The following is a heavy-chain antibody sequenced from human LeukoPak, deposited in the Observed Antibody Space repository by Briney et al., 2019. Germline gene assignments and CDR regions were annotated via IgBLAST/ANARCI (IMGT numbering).Heavy chain of an antibody. Sequence: ASVKVSCKASGYTFTSYDINWVRQATGQGLEWMGWMNPNSGNTGYAQKFQGRVTMTRNTSISTAYMELSSLRSEDTAVYYCARDRKAATIISDAFDIWGQGTMVTVSS. CDR3: ARDRKAATIISDAFDI. CDR2: MNPNSGNT. J-gene: IGHJ3*02. D-gene: IGHD5-12*01. CDR1: GYTFTSYD. V-gene: IGHV1-8*01.